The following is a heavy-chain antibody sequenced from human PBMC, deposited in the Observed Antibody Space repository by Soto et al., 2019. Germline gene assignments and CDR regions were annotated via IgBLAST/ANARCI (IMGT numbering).Heavy chain of an antibody. CDR3: ARTNHYDYVWGSYRTYHQFYGMDV. CDR1: GGSFSGYY. CDR2: IKHSGST. D-gene: IGHD3-16*02. V-gene: IGHV4-34*01. J-gene: IGHJ6*02. Sequence: QVQLQQWGAGLLKPSETLSLTCAVYGGSFSGYYWSWIRQPPEKGLEWIGEIKHSGSTNYNPSLRSRVTISVDTYKNQFSLSLTSVTAADTGVYYCARTNHYDYVWGSYRTYHQFYGMDVWGQGTTVTVSS.